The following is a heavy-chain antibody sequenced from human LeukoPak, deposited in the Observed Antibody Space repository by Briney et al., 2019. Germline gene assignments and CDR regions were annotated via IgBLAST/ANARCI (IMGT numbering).Heavy chain of an antibody. J-gene: IGHJ4*02. CDR1: GFTFSSYW. V-gene: IGHV3-74*01. CDR2: ISSDGGST. CDR3: ARGEDYDDSSHIDY. D-gene: IGHD3-22*01. Sequence: GGSLRLSCAASGFTFSSYWIHWVRQAPGKGLVWVSGISSDGGSTSYADSVKGRFTISRDNGKNTLYLQMSSLRAEDTAVYYCARGEDYDDSSHIDYWGQGAQVTVSS.